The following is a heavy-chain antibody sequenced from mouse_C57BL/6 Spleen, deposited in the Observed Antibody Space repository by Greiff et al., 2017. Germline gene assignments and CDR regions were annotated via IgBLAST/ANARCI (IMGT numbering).Heavy chain of an antibody. V-gene: IGHV1-80*01. CDR1: GYAFSSYW. Sequence: VQLQQSGAELVKPGASVKISCKASGYAFSSYWMNWVKQRPGQGLEWIGQIYPGDGDTNYNGKFKGKATLTADKSSSTAYMQLSSLTSEDSAVEFCARWSTTVPMDYWGQGTSVTVSS. CDR3: ARWSTTVPMDY. J-gene: IGHJ4*01. D-gene: IGHD1-1*01. CDR2: IYPGDGDT.